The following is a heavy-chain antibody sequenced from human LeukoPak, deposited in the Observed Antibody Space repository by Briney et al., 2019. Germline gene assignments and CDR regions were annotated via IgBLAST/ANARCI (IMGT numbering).Heavy chain of an antibody. CDR3: ARETRWILRYYGMDV. CDR2: IIPIFGIA. Sequence: SVKVSCKASGGTFSSYAISWVRQAPGQGLEWMGRIIPIFGIANYAQKFQGRVTITADKSTSTAYMELSSLRSEDTAVYYCARETRWILRYYGMDVWGQGTLVTVSS. V-gene: IGHV1-69*04. CDR1: GGTFSSYA. D-gene: IGHD3-9*01. J-gene: IGHJ6*02.